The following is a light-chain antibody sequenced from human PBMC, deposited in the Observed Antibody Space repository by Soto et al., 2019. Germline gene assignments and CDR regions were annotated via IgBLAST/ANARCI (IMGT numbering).Light chain of an antibody. V-gene: IGLV2-8*01. Sequence: QSVLTQPPSASGSPGQSVTISCTGTSSDVGGYNYVSWYQQHPGKAPKLMIYEVSKQPSGVPDRFSGSKSGNTASLTVSGLQAEDEADYYCSSYAGSNNLGVFGTGTKVTVL. CDR2: EVS. CDR3: SSYAGSNNLGV. J-gene: IGLJ1*01. CDR1: SSDVGGYNY.